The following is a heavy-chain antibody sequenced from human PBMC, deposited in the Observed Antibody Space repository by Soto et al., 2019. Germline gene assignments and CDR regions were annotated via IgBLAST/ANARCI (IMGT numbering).Heavy chain of an antibody. CDR1: GFSFSISP. CDR3: ARDPKTSGGQHWAFNYFDS. Sequence: QVQLVESGGGVVQPGRSLRLSCAASGFSFSISPMHWVRQAPGKGPEWEALISYDGTNKFYADSVKGRFNISRDNSKSTLYLQVDSLRPENAAVYYCARDPKTSGGQHWAFNYFDSWGQGTLVTVSS. V-gene: IGHV3-30-3*01. D-gene: IGHD7-27*01. J-gene: IGHJ4*02. CDR2: ISYDGTNK.